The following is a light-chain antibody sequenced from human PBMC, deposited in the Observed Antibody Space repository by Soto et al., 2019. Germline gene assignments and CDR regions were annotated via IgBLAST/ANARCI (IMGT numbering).Light chain of an antibody. CDR2: DAS. CDR3: QKSDHLPL. CDR1: QDIGNS. V-gene: IGKV1-33*01. J-gene: IGKJ3*01. Sequence: DIQMTQSPPSLSASVGDRVTITCQACQDIGNSLNWFQHKPGKAPNLVIYDASNLEIGVPSRFSGSGSGTDFTFTITSLRPEDIATYYCQKSDHLPLFGPGTKVESK.